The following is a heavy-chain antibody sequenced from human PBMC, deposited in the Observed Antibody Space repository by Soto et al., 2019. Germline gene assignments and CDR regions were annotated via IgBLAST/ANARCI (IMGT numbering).Heavy chain of an antibody. D-gene: IGHD6-6*01. CDR1: GFSLSTTGEG. CDR3: AQVDDVAALFAY. CDR2: IYWNDDK. V-gene: IGHV2-5*01. Sequence: QITLKESGPTLVKPTQTLTLTCTFSGFSLSTTGEGVGWIRQPPGKALEWLADIYWNDDKSYSPSLKSRLTISKDTAKKQVVLTMMNMAPVDTGTYYCAQVDDVAALFAYLGQGTLVTVSS. J-gene: IGHJ4*02.